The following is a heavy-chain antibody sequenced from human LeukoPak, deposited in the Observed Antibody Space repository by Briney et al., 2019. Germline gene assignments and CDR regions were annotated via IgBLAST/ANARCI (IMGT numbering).Heavy chain of an antibody. CDR3: ARVGGSGYCDY. CDR1: GGSISSHY. V-gene: IGHV4-59*11. J-gene: IGHJ4*02. CDR2: IYYSGST. Sequence: SETLSLTCTVSGGSISSHYWSWIRQPPGKGLEWIGYIYYSGSTNYNPSLKSRVTISVDTSKNQFSLKLSSVTAADTAVYYCARVGGSGYCDYWGQGTLVTISS. D-gene: IGHD3-3*01.